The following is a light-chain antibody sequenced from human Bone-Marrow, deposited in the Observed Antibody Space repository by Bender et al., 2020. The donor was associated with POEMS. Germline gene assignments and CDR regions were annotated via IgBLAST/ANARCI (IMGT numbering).Light chain of an antibody. J-gene: IGLJ1*01. CDR2: DVN. V-gene: IGLV2-14*03. CDR3: NSLTTSGTYV. Sequence: QSALTQPASVSGSPGQSITISCTGTNIDVGAYNYVSWYQQHPDRAPKLLIHDVNNRPSGISNRFSGSKSGNMASLTIFGLQAEDEADYYCNSLTTSGTYVFGSGTRVTVL. CDR1: NIDVGAYNY.